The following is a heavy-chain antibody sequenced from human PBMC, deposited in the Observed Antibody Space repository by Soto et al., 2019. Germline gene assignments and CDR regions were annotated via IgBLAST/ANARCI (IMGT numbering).Heavy chain of an antibody. Sequence: GGSLRLSCAVSGLSFSNYWMPWVHQAPGQXLVWVSRISNDGTITDYADSVKGRFTVSRDNAKNTQSLQMDSLRSEDTAVYFSAIAVYYGFWSGTTHCGMVVWGQGTMVTVSS. D-gene: IGHD3-3*01. CDR1: GLSFSNYW. CDR2: ISNDGTIT. V-gene: IGHV3-74*01. J-gene: IGHJ6*02. CDR3: AIAVYYGFWSGTTHCGMVV.